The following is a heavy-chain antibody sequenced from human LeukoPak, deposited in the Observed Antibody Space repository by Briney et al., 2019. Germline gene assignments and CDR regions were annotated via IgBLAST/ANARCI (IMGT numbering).Heavy chain of an antibody. CDR1: GGSISSGSYY. D-gene: IGHD1-7*01. CDR2: IYTSGSN. CDR3: ARAINNWNYMRY. Sequence: PSETLSLTCTVSGGSISSGSYYWSWIRQPAGKGLEWIGHIYTSGSNNYNPSLKSRVTISVDTSKNQFSLKLSSVTAADTAVYYCARAINNWNYMRYWGQGTLVTVSS. V-gene: IGHV4-61*09. J-gene: IGHJ4*02.